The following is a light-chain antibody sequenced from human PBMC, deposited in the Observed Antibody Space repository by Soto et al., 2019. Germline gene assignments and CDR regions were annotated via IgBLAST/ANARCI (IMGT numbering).Light chain of an antibody. J-gene: IGKJ1*01. CDR2: GAS. V-gene: IGKV3-20*01. Sequence: ESVLTQSPGTLSLSPGARASLFCRASQSIANSLAWYQRKPGQAPRLLIFGASNRATGIPDRFSGSGSGTDFTLTISRLEPEDFAVYHCQQYGGSPRTFGQGAKVDIK. CDR1: QSIANS. CDR3: QQYGGSPRT.